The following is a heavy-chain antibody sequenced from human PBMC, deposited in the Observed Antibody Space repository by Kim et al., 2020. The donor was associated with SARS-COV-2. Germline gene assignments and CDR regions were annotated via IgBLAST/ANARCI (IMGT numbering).Heavy chain of an antibody. J-gene: IGHJ4*02. Sequence: GGSLRLSCTTSGFTFTGYAMRWVRQAPGKGLEWVSSIGGSDGTKYYVDSVKGRFTISRDNSKNTLYLQMNSLRADDTAVYYCMKGGWGWIWDHWGQGT. CDR3: MKGGWGWIWDH. D-gene: IGHD2-2*03. CDR1: GFTFTGYA. CDR2: IGGSDGTK. V-gene: IGHV3-23*01.